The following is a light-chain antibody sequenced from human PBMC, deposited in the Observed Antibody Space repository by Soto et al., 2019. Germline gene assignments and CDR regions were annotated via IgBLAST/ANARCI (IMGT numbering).Light chain of an antibody. CDR2: ATS. Sequence: EIVVTQSPATLSVSPGERATLSCRASQSVGNNFAWYQQKPGQAPRLLIFATSTRATGVPARFSGSGSGTEFTLTISSLQSEDFAVYYCQQYGDWPPTFGGGAKVEI. CDR3: QQYGDWPPT. J-gene: IGKJ4*01. V-gene: IGKV3-15*01. CDR1: QSVGNN.